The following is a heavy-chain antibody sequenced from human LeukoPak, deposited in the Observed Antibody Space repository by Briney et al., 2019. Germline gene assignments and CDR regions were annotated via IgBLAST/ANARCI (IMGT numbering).Heavy chain of an antibody. Sequence: SETLSLTCTVSGGSISSYYLSWIRQPPGKGLEWIGYIYYSGSTNYNPSLKSRVTISVDTSKNQFSLKLSSVNAAETAVYYCARDPSSGWPLGHYFDYWGQGTLVTVSS. CDR2: IYYSGST. V-gene: IGHV4-59*01. CDR3: ARDPSSGWPLGHYFDY. CDR1: GGSISSYY. J-gene: IGHJ4*02. D-gene: IGHD6-19*01.